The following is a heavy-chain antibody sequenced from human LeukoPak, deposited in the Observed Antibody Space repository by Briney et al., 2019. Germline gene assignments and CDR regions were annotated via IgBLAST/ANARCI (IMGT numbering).Heavy chain of an antibody. CDR3: ARDPGGPGWNYGGYFDY. D-gene: IGHD1-7*01. V-gene: IGHV3-7*01. J-gene: IGHJ4*02. CDR2: IKQDGSEK. CDR1: GFTFSSYW. Sequence: AGSLSLSCAASGFTFSSYWMSWVRQAPGKGLEWVANIKQDGSEKYYVDSVKGRFTISRDNAKNSLYLQMNSLRAEDTAVYYCARDPGGPGWNYGGYFDYWGQGTLVTVSS.